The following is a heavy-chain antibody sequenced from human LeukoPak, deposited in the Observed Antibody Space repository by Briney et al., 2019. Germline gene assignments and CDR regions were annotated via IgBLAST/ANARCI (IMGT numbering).Heavy chain of an antibody. CDR2: INHSGST. D-gene: IGHD5-18*01. CDR1: GASVYSSSYY. CDR3: ARRHKKPLVPRGYSYGYPKYAFDI. J-gene: IGHJ3*02. V-gene: IGHV4-39*07. Sequence: SETLSLTCTVSGASVYSSSYYWGWIRQPPGKGLEWIGEINHSGSTNYNPSLKSRVTISVDTSKNQFSLKLSSVTAADTAVYYCARRHKKPLVPRGYSYGYPKYAFDIWGQGTMVTVSS.